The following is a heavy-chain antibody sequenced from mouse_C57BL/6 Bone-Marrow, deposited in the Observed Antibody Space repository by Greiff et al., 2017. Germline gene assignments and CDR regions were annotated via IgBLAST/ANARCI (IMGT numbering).Heavy chain of an antibody. D-gene: IGHD2-4*01. Sequence: EVKLQQSGPELVKPGASVKISCKASGYTFTDYYMNWVKQSHGKSLEWIGDINPNNGGTSYNQKFKGKATLTVDKSSSTAYMELRSLTSEDSAVYYCARAGGLRRIAYWGQGTLVTVSA. CDR2: INPNNGGT. V-gene: IGHV1-26*01. CDR1: GYTFTDYY. J-gene: IGHJ3*01. CDR3: ARAGGLRRIAY.